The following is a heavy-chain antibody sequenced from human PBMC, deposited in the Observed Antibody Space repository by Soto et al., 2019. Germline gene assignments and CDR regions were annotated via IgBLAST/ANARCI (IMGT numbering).Heavy chain of an antibody. CDR3: ARHVRGDTGYSYGRNTRRYYYYYMDV. Sequence: SETLSLTCTVSGGSISSYYWSWIRQPPGKGLEWIGYIYYSGSTNYNPSLKSRVTISVDTSKNQFSLKLSSVTAADTAVYYCARHVRGDTGYSYGRNTRRYYYYYMDVWGKGTTVTVSS. V-gene: IGHV4-59*08. CDR2: IYYSGST. J-gene: IGHJ6*03. D-gene: IGHD5-18*01. CDR1: GGSISSYY.